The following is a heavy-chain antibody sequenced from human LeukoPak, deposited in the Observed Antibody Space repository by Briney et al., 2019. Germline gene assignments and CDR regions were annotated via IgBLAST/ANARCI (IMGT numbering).Heavy chain of an antibody. CDR2: SRNKGNSYTT. J-gene: IGHJ4*02. CDR3: ASSGFDYRFFEN. V-gene: IGHV3-72*01. D-gene: IGHD5-12*01. Sequence: GGSLRLSCVASGFTFSDDYMDWVRQAPGKGLEWVGRSRNKGNSYTTEYVASVKGRFTISREESKNSLYLQMNSLRTEDTAVYYCASSGFDYRFFENWGQGTLVTVSS. CDR1: GFTFSDDY.